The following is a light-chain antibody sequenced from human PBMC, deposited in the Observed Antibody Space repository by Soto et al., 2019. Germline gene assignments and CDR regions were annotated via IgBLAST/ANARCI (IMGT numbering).Light chain of an antibody. J-gene: IGLJ1*01. CDR3: SSYTSSTTYD. V-gene: IGLV2-14*01. CDR2: DVS. CDR1: SSDVGAYRY. Sequence: QSALTQPASVSGSPGQSITISCTGTSSDVGAYRYVSWYQQHPGKAPKLIIYDVSDRPSGISNRFSGSKSDNTASLTISGLQAEDEAEYYCSSYTSSTTYDFGTGTKLTVL.